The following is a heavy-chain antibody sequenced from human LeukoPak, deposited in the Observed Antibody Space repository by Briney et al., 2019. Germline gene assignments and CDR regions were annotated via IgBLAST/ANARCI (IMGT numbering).Heavy chain of an antibody. CDR3: ARDTHASTKAFDI. CDR1: GGSISGYY. V-gene: IGHV4-59*12. CDR2: IYYSGST. D-gene: IGHD2-2*01. Sequence: PSETLSLTCTVSGGSISGYYWSWIRQPPGKGLEWIGYIYYSGSTNYNLSLKSRVTISLDKSKNQFSLELSSVTAADTAVYYCARDTHASTKAFDIWGQGTMVTVSS. J-gene: IGHJ3*02.